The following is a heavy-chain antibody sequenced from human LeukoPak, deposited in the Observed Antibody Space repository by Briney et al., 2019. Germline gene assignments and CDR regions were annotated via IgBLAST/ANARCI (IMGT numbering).Heavy chain of an antibody. D-gene: IGHD1-14*01. CDR1: GGTFSSYA. CDR3: ARGPEPYYYYYMDV. V-gene: IGHV1-69*05. Sequence: SVKVSCKASGGTFSSYAISWVRQAPGQGLEWMGRIIPIFGTANYAQEFQGRVTITTDESTSTAYMELSSLRSEDTAVHYCARGPEPYYYYYMDVWGKGTTVTVSS. CDR2: IIPIFGTA. J-gene: IGHJ6*03.